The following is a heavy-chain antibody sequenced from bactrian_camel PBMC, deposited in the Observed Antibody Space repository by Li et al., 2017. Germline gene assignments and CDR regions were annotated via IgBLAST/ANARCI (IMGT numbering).Heavy chain of an antibody. D-gene: IGHD6*01. CDR3: TREDPGAGRAD. CDR2: LYLNGGNI. Sequence: VQLVESGGGSVQAGGSLRLSCAASGYTAKTCSWNWYRQVQGKGRELVSSLYLNGGNIAYADSVKGRFTISRDDAKNALYLQLNSLKTEDTAMYYCTREDPGAGRADWGQGTQVTVS. V-gene: IGHV3S6*01. J-gene: IGHJ4*01. CDR1: GYTAKTCS.